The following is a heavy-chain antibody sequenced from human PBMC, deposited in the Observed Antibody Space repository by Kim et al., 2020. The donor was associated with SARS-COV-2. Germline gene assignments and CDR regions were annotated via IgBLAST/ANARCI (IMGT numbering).Heavy chain of an antibody. V-gene: IGHV4-61*01. CDR2: IYYSGST. CDR3: ARGNYDTPDI. CDR1: GGSVSSGSYY. J-gene: IGHJ3*02. Sequence: SETLSLTCTVSGGSVSSGSYYWSWIRQPPGKGLEWIGYIYYSGSTNYNPSLKSRVTISVDTSKNQFSLKLSSVTAADTAVYYCARGNYDTPDIWGQGTMVTVSS. D-gene: IGHD3-22*01.